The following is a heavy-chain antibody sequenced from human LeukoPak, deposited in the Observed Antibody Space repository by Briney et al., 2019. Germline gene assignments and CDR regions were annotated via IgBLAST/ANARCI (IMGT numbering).Heavy chain of an antibody. Sequence: GGSLRLSCAASEFTFRSFNMVWVRQAPGKGLEWVSSISTDSKFKYYSDSVTGRFTISRDNAENSLSLQMNSLSVADTATYYCVRGPRSHRSDLTKWYFDLWGRGTLVSVPS. CDR2: ISTDSKFK. J-gene: IGHJ2*01. V-gene: IGHV3-21*01. CDR1: EFTFRSFN. CDR3: VRGPRSHRSDLTKWYFDL.